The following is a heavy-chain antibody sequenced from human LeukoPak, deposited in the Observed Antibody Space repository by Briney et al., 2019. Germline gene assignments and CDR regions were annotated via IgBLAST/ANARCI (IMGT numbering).Heavy chain of an antibody. CDR3: VTETTVTAWGY. D-gene: IGHD4-17*01. J-gene: IGHJ4*02. Sequence: GGSLRLSCAASGITFSSYGMSWVRQAPGKGLERVADIKPDGGEKYYVDSVKGLFTVSRDNAKNSLFLQMNSLRAEDTAMYYCVTETTVTAWGYWGQGTLVTVSS. CDR2: IKPDGGEK. CDR1: GITFSSYG. V-gene: IGHV3-7*01.